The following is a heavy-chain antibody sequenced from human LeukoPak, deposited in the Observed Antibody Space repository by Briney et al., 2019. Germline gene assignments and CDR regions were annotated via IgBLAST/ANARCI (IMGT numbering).Heavy chain of an antibody. CDR2: ISGSGGTT. Sequence: PGGSLRLSCAASGFTFSSYAMSWIRQPPGKGLEWVSDISGSGGTTYYAASVKGRFTISRDNSKNRLYLQMNSLRAEDTAVYYCAAAAGYFFAYWGQDTLVTVSS. CDR1: GFTFSSYA. D-gene: IGHD6-13*01. V-gene: IGHV3-23*01. CDR3: AAAAGYFFAY. J-gene: IGHJ4*02.